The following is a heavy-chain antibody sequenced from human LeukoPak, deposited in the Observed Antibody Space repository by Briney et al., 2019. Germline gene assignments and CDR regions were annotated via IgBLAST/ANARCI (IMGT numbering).Heavy chain of an antibody. CDR2: IYYSGST. CDR1: GGSISSSSYC. CDR3: AVDCTNGVCYVDY. J-gene: IGHJ4*02. D-gene: IGHD2-8*01. V-gene: IGHV4-39*01. Sequence: SETLSLTCTVSGGSISSSSYCWGWIRQPPGKGLEWIGSIYYSGSTYYNPSLKSRVTISVDTSKNQFSLKLSSVTAADTAVYYCAVDCTNGVCYVDYWGQGTLVTVSS.